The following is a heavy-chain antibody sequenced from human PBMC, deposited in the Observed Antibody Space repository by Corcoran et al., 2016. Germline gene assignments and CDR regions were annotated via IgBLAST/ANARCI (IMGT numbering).Heavy chain of an antibody. CDR2: IIPIFGTA. CDR1: GGTFSSYA. CDR3: VRSVIGATYYYDSSGYPFDY. Sequence: QVQLVQPGAEVKKPGSSVKVSCKASGGTFSSYAISWVRQAPGQGLEWMGGIIPIFGTANYAQKFQGRVTITADKSTSTAYMELSSLRSEDTAMYYCVRSVIGATYYYDSSGYPFDYWGQGTLVTVSS. J-gene: IGHJ4*02. D-gene: IGHD3-22*01. V-gene: IGHV1-69*06.